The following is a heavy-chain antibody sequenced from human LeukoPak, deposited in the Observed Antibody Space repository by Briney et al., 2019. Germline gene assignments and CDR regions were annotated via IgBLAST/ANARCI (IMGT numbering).Heavy chain of an antibody. CDR3: ARDGKYCSSTSCYGSSGYGMDV. Sequence: ASVKVSCKASGYTFTGYYMHWVRQAPGQGLEWMGWINPNSGGTNYAQKFQGWATMTRDTSISTAYMELSRLRSDDTAVYYCARDGKYCSSTSCYGSSGYGMDVWGKGTTVTVSS. CDR2: INPNSGGT. D-gene: IGHD2-2*01. CDR1: GYTFTGYY. J-gene: IGHJ6*04. V-gene: IGHV1-2*04.